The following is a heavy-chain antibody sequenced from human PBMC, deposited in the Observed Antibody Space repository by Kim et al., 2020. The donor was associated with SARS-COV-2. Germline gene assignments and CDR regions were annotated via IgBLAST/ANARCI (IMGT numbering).Heavy chain of an antibody. CDR2: ISSNGGST. CDR1: GFTFSSYA. Sequence: GGSLRLSCSASGFTFSSYAMHWVRQAPGKGLEYVSAISSNGGSTYYADSVKGRFTISRDNSKNTLYLQMSSLRAEDTAVYYCVNPPSYYYDSSGYYYSNWGQGTLVTISS. V-gene: IGHV3-64D*06. CDR3: VNPPSYYYDSSGYYYSN. J-gene: IGHJ4*02. D-gene: IGHD3-22*01.